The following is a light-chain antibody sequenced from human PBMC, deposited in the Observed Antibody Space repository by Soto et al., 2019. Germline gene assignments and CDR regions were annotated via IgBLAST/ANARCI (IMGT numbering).Light chain of an antibody. V-gene: IGKV1-5*03. CDR2: KAS. J-gene: IGKJ1*01. Sequence: DYQVTQSPSTLSASVGDRVNITCRASQSFSSWLAWYQQKPGKAPKLLIYKASTLKSGVPSRFSGSGSGTEFTLTISSLQPDDFATYYCQHYNSYSEAFGQGTKVDI. CDR1: QSFSSW. CDR3: QHYNSYSEA.